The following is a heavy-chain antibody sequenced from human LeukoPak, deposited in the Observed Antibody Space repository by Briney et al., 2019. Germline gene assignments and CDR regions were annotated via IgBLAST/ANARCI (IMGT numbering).Heavy chain of an antibody. CDR1: GGSLSGYY. Sequence: SETLSLTCAVYGGSLSGYYWSWIRQPPGKGLEWIGEINHSGSTNYNPSLKSRVTISVDTSKNQFSLKLSSVTAADTAVYYCARGRGSGWYRGNYFDYWGQGTLVTVSS. V-gene: IGHV4-34*01. J-gene: IGHJ4*02. D-gene: IGHD6-19*01. CDR2: INHSGST. CDR3: ARGRGSGWYRGNYFDY.